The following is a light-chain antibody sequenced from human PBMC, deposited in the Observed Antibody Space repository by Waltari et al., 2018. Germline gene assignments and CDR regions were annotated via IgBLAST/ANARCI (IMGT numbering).Light chain of an antibody. V-gene: IGLV2-23*02. Sequence: QSALTQPASVSGSPGQSITISCSGTSSDVGSYNLVSWYQQYTGKAPKLMIFEVSNRPSGASNRFSGSKSGNTASLTISGLQAEDEADYYCCSYAGSRTFVVFGGGTKVTVL. CDR2: EVS. J-gene: IGLJ2*01. CDR3: CSYAGSRTFVV. CDR1: SSDVGSYNL.